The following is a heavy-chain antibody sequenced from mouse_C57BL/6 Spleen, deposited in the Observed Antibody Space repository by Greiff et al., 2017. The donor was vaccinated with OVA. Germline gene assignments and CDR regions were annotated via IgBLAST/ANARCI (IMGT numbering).Heavy chain of an antibody. CDR3: ATLYGSSYSYFDV. V-gene: IGHV1-82*01. CDR2: IYPGDGDT. J-gene: IGHJ1*03. D-gene: IGHD1-1*01. CDR1: GYAFSSSW. Sequence: QVQLQQSGPELVKPGASVKISCKASGYAFSSSWMNWVKQRPGKGLEWIGRIYPGDGDTNYNGKFKGKATLTADKSSSTAYMQLSSLTSEDSAVYFCATLYGSSYSYFDVWGTGTTVTVSS.